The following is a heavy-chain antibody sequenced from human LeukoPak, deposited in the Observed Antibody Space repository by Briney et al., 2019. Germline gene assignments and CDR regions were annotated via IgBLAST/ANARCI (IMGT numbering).Heavy chain of an antibody. V-gene: IGHV3-30*18. CDR1: GFTFSRYG. D-gene: IGHD3-10*01. Sequence: GGSLRLSCAASGFTFSRYGMHWVRQAPGKGLEGVAVISYDGSNKYYADSVKGRFTISRDNSKSAVYLQMNSLRAEDTAVYYCAKVFIDMVSPTHYFDYWGQGTLVTVSS. J-gene: IGHJ4*02. CDR2: ISYDGSNK. CDR3: AKVFIDMVSPTHYFDY.